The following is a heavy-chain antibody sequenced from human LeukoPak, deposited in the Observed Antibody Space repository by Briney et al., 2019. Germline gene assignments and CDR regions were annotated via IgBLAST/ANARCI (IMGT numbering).Heavy chain of an antibody. D-gene: IGHD3-10*01. J-gene: IGHJ3*02. V-gene: IGHV4-59*12. Sequence: PSETLSLTCTVSGGSISSYYWSWIRQPPGKGLEWIGYIYYSGSTNYNPSLKSRVTMSVDTSKNQFSLKLSSVTAADTAVYYCARVGKRGKYYYGSGNAFDIWGQGTMVTVSS. CDR2: IYYSGST. CDR1: GGSISSYY. CDR3: ARVGKRGKYYYGSGNAFDI.